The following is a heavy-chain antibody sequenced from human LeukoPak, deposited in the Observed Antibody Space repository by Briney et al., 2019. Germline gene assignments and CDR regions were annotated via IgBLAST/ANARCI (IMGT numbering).Heavy chain of an antibody. D-gene: IGHD5-24*01. V-gene: IGHV1-69*13. CDR2: IIPIFGTA. Sequence: SVKVSCKASGGTFSSYAISWVRQAPGQGLEWMGGIIPIFGTANYAQKFQGRVTITADESTSTAYMELRSLRSDDTAVYYCARDLGMGTTDYWGQGTLVTVSS. CDR1: GGTFSSYA. CDR3: ARDLGMGTTDY. J-gene: IGHJ4*02.